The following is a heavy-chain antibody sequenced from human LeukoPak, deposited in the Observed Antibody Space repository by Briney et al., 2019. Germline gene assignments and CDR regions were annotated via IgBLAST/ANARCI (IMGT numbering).Heavy chain of an antibody. D-gene: IGHD3-10*01. Sequence: GGSLRLSCAASGFPFTTYWMGWVRQAPGKGLEWVASIKQDGNEKYYVDSVKGRFTISRDSAENTLYLQMKSLKAEDTAVYYCARPLLYYYGSETYFWFDLWGQGTLVTVSS. J-gene: IGHJ5*02. V-gene: IGHV3-7*01. CDR2: IKQDGNEK. CDR3: ARPLLYYYGSETYFWFDL. CDR1: GFPFTTYW.